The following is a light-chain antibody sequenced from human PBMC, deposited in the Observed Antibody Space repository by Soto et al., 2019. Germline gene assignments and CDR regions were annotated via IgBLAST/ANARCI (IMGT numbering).Light chain of an antibody. J-gene: IGKJ2*03. V-gene: IGKV1-39*01. CDR2: GAS. CDR1: QSISNY. Sequence: DIQMTQSPSSLSASVGDRVTITCRASQSISNYLNWYQQKPGKAPKLLIYGASSLQSGVPSRFSGSGSGTDFTLTISCLQPDDFASYYCQQSYSSPHSFRQGTNLEI. CDR3: QQSYSSPHS.